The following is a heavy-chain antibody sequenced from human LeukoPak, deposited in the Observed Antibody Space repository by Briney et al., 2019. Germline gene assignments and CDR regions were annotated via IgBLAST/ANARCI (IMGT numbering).Heavy chain of an antibody. D-gene: IGHD2-2*01. V-gene: IGHV4-59*12. CDR2: IYYSGST. Sequence: SETLSLTCTVSGGSISSYYWSWIRQPPGKGLEWIGYIYYSGSTNYNPSLKSRVTISVDTSKNQFSLKLSSVTAADTAVYYCARDIGDSTGYYYYYGMDVWGQGTTVTVSS. CDR1: GGSISSYY. J-gene: IGHJ6*02. CDR3: ARDIGDSTGYYYYYGMDV.